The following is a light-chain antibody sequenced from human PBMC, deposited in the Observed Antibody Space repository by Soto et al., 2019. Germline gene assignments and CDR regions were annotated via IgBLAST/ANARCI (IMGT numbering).Light chain of an antibody. CDR1: QNINGY. CDR2: AAS. V-gene: IGKV1-39*01. Sequence: DIQMTQSPSSLSASVGDRVTITCRASQNINGYLNWYQQKPGKAPKLLIYAASSLQSGVPSRFSGSGSGIHFTLTISSLQPEDFATYYCQQSYSTPRTFGQGTKVEIK. CDR3: QQSYSTPRT. J-gene: IGKJ1*01.